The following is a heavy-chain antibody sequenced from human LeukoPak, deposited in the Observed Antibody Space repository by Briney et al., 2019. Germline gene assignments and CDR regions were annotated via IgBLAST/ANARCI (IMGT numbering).Heavy chain of an antibody. Sequence: GSSVKVSCKASGGTFSSYAISWVRQAPGQGLEWMGGIIPIFDTANYAQKFQGRVTITADKSTSTAYMELSSLRSEDTAVYYCARGGSPYPGVGVMDSNWFDPWGQGTLVTVSS. CDR2: IIPIFDTA. J-gene: IGHJ5*02. V-gene: IGHV1-69*06. CDR3: ARGGSPYPGVGVMDSNWFDP. D-gene: IGHD3-16*01. CDR1: GGTFSSYA.